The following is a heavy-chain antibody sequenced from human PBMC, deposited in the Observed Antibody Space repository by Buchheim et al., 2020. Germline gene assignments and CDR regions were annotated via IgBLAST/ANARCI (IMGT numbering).Heavy chain of an antibody. Sequence: EVQLVESGGGLVQPGGSLRLSCAASGFTFSSYSMNWVRQAPGKGLEWASYISSSSSTIYYADSVKGRFTISRDNAKNSLYLQMNSLRAEDTAVYYCIPDQDFWSGYYTGLGNWFDPWGQGTL. D-gene: IGHD3-3*01. J-gene: IGHJ5*02. V-gene: IGHV3-48*01. CDR1: GFTFSSYS. CDR2: ISSSSSTI. CDR3: IPDQDFWSGYYTGLGNWFDP.